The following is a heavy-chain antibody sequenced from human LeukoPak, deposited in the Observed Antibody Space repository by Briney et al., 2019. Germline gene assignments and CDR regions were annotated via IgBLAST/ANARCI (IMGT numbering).Heavy chain of an antibody. CDR3: ATTTYYDFWSGYDAFDI. CDR2: IYYSGST. D-gene: IGHD3-3*01. V-gene: IGHV4-59*01. J-gene: IGHJ3*02. Sequence: SETLSLTCTVSGGSISSYYWSWIRQPPGEGLEWIGYIYYSGSTNYNPSLKSRVTISVDTSKNQFSLKLSSVTAADTAVYYCATTTYYDFWSGYDAFDIWGQGTMVTVSS. CDR1: GGSISSYY.